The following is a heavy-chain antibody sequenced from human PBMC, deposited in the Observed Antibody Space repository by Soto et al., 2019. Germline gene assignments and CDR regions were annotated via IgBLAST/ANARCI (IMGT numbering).Heavy chain of an antibody. V-gene: IGHV4-39*01. CDR3: AREDYGDYYKEMATIRDTYYFDY. CDR1: GGSISSSSYY. D-gene: IGHD4-17*01. J-gene: IGHJ4*02. CDR2: IYYSGST. Sequence: PSETLSLTCTVSGGSISSSSYYWGWIRQPPGKGLEWIGSIYYSGSTYYNPSLKSRVTISVDTSKNQFSLKLSSVTAADTAVYYCAREDYGDYYKEMATIRDTYYFDYWGQGTLVTVSS.